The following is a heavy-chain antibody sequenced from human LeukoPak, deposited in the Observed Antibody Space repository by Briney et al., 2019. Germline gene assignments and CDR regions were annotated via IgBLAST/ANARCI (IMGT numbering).Heavy chain of an antibody. CDR1: GFTFSSYA. CDR2: ISYDGSNK. V-gene: IGHV3-30*03. J-gene: IGHJ4*02. D-gene: IGHD2-15*01. CDR3: ARDDCNGGSCYPDY. Sequence: GRSLRLSCAASGFTFSSYAMHWVRQAPGKGLEWVAVISYDGSNKYYADSVKGRFTISRDNAKNSLYLQMNSLRAEDTAVYYCARDDCNGGSCYPDYWGQGTLLTVSS.